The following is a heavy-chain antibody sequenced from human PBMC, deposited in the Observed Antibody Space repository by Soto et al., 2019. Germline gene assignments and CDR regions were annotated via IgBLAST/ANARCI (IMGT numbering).Heavy chain of an antibody. CDR2: IYYSGST. CDR1: GGSISSYY. Sequence: QVQLQESGPGLVKPSETLSLTCTVSGGSISSYYWSWIRQPPGKGLEWIGYIYYSGSTNYNPSLKSRVTISVDTSNNQFSLKLSSVTAADTAVYYCARSYCSSTICQGYFDYWGQGTLVSVAS. J-gene: IGHJ4*02. D-gene: IGHD2-2*01. CDR3: ARSYCSSTICQGYFDY. V-gene: IGHV4-59*08.